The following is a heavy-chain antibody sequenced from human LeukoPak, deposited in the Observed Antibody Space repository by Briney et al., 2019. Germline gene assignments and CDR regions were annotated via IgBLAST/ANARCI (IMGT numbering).Heavy chain of an antibody. D-gene: IGHD1-26*01. J-gene: IGHJ3*02. CDR1: GDSISSGDYY. V-gene: IGHV4-30-4*01. Sequence: SETLSLTCTVSGDSISSGDYYWSWIRQPPGKGLEWIGYSYYSGSTYYNPSLKSRVTISVETSKNQFSLKLSSVTAADTAVYYCAREVGATDAFDIWGRGTMVTVSS. CDR2: SYYSGST. CDR3: AREVGATDAFDI.